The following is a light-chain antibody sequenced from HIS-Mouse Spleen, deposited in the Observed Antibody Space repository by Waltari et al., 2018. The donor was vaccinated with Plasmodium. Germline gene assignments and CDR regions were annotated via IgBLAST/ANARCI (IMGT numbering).Light chain of an antibody. J-gene: IGKJ3*01. Sequence: IVMTQSPATLSLSPGERATPTCRASQSVSSNLAWYQQKPGQAPRLLIYGASTRATGIPARFSGSGSGTEFTLTISSLQSEDFAVYYCQQYNNWSFTFGPGTKVDIK. V-gene: IGKV3-15*01. CDR3: QQYNNWSFT. CDR1: QSVSSN. CDR2: GAS.